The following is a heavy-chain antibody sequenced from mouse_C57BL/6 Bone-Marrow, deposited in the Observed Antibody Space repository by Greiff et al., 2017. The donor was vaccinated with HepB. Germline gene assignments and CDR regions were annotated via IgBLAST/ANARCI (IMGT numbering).Heavy chain of an antibody. J-gene: IGHJ2*01. CDR2: IDPETGGT. CDR1: GYTFTGYE. V-gene: IGHV1-15*01. CDR3: TREGWDWFDY. Sequence: VQLQQSGAELVRPGASVTLSCKASGYTFTGYEMHWVKQTPVHGLEWIGAIDPETGGTAYNQKFKGKAILTADKSSSTAYMELRSLTSEDSAVYYCTREGWDWFDYWGQGTTLTVSS. D-gene: IGHD4-1*01.